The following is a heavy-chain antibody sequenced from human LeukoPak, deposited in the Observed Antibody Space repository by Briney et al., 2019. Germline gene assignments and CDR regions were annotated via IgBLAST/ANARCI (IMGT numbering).Heavy chain of an antibody. D-gene: IGHD2-15*01. CDR3: ARQTYCSGGSCYDYYYGMDV. V-gene: IGHV5-51*01. J-gene: IGHJ6*02. Sequence: GESLKISCKGSGYSFTSYWIGWVRQMPGKGLEWMGIIYPGDSDTRYSPSFQGQVTISADKSISTAYLQWSSLKASDTAMYYCARQTYCSGGSCYDYYYGMDVWGQGTTVTVSS. CDR1: GYSFTSYW. CDR2: IYPGDSDT.